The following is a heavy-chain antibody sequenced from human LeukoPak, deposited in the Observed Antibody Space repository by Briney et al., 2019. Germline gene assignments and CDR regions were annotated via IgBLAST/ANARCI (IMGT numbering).Heavy chain of an antibody. CDR2: IIPIFGIA. CDR3: ARDKNYDSRGYYYY. D-gene: IGHD3-22*01. V-gene: IGHV1-69*04. J-gene: IGHJ4*02. Sequence: GASVKVSCKASGGTFSSYAIRWVRQAPGQGLEWMGRIIPIFGIANYAQKFQGRVTITADKSTSTAYMELSSLRSEDTAVYYCARDKNYDSRGYYYYWGQGTLVTVSS. CDR1: GGTFSSYA.